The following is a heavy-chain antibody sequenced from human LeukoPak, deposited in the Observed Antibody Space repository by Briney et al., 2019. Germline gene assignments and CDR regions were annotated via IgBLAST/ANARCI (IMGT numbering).Heavy chain of an antibody. J-gene: IGHJ4*02. D-gene: IGHD6-6*01. Sequence: GASVKVSCKASGYTFTGYYMHWVRQAPGQGLEWMGWINPNSGGTNYAQKFQGRVTMTRDTSISTAYMELSRLRSDDTAVYYCARVTRIAARSLDYLGQGTLVTVSS. V-gene: IGHV1-2*02. CDR2: INPNSGGT. CDR3: ARVTRIAARSLDY. CDR1: GYTFTGYY.